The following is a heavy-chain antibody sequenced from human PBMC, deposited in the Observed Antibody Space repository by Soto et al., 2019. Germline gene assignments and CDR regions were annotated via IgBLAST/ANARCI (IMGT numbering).Heavy chain of an antibody. CDR1: GFTFSSYG. Sequence: QVQLVESGGGVVQPGRSLRLSCAASGFTFSSYGMHWVRQAPGKGLEWVAVIWYDGSNKYYADSVKGRFTISRDNSKNTLYLQMNSLRAEDTAVYYCASSVGGVIAVGFDYWGQGTLVTVSS. CDR3: ASSVGGVIAVGFDY. D-gene: IGHD3-16*02. J-gene: IGHJ4*02. V-gene: IGHV3-33*01. CDR2: IWYDGSNK.